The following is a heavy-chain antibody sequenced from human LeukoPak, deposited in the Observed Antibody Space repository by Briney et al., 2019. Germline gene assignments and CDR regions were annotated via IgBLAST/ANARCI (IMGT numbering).Heavy chain of an antibody. V-gene: IGHV3-23*01. CDR1: GLTFSTYA. CDR2: IKGGGGDP. J-gene: IGHJ4*02. Sequence: GGSLRLSCAASGLTFSTYAMGWDRQAPGKGLEWVSSIKGGGGDPFYADSVKGRFTISRDNSKNTLFLQLNSLRAEDSAVYYCAKGGHDFNPFYWWGQGTLVTVSS. D-gene: IGHD2-21*02. CDR3: AKGGHDFNPFYW.